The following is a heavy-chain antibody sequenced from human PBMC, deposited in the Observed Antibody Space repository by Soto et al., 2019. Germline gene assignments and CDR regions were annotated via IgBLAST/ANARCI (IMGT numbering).Heavy chain of an antibody. CDR3: ARAKRQPSFFTAMVNGAFDI. J-gene: IGHJ3*02. Sequence: SETLSLTCAVSGGSISRGGYSWRWIRQPPGKGLEWIGYIYHSGSTYYNPSLKSRVTISVDRSKNQFSLKLSSVTAADTAVYYCARAKRQPSFFTAMVNGAFDIWGQGTMVTVSS. V-gene: IGHV4-30-2*01. CDR1: GGSISRGGYS. D-gene: IGHD5-18*01. CDR2: IYHSGST.